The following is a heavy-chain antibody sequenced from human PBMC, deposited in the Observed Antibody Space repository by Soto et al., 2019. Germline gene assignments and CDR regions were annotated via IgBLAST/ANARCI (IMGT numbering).Heavy chain of an antibody. Sequence: QVQLVQSGAEVKKPGSSVKVSCKASGGTFSSYAISWVRQAPGQGLEWMGGIIPIFGTANYAQKCQGRVTITADESTSTAYMELSSLRSEDTAVYYCAMPGYCSGGSCSSNYYYYGMDVWGQGTTVTVSS. D-gene: IGHD2-15*01. CDR1: GGTFSSYA. CDR2: IIPIFGTA. CDR3: AMPGYCSGGSCSSNYYYYGMDV. J-gene: IGHJ6*02. V-gene: IGHV1-69*01.